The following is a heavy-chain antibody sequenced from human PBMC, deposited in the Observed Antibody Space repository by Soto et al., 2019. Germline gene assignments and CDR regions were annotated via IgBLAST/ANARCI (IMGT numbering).Heavy chain of an antibody. CDR2: IIPIFGTA. Sequence: ASVKVSCKASGGTFSSYAISWVRQAPGQGLEWMGGIIPIFGTANYAQKFQGRVTITADKSTSTAYMELSSLRSEDTAVYYCARGLVRGVSPVPAGYYYYGRDVWGQ. CDR3: ARGLVRGVSPVPAGYYYYGRDV. V-gene: IGHV1-69*06. CDR1: GGTFSSYA. J-gene: IGHJ6*01. D-gene: IGHD3-10*01.